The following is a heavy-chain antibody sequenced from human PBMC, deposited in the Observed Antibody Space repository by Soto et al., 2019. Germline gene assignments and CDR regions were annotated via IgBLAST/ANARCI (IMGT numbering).Heavy chain of an antibody. CDR3: VRRKLGDVFDI. V-gene: IGHV4-30-2*01. D-gene: IGHD3-16*01. Sequence: PSETLSLTCIVSGDSITSPSSSWTWFRQPPRKSLEWIGYIYQNGNTYYNPSVKGRVTISVDRSKNKLSLSLQSVKAADTAVYFFVRRKLGDVFDIWGPGILVTVS. CDR2: IYQNGNT. J-gene: IGHJ4*03. CDR1: GDSITSPSSS.